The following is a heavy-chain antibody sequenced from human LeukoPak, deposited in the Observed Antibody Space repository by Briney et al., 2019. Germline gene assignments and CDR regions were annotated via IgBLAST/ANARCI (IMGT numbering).Heavy chain of an antibody. CDR3: ARERSGYYYRYFQH. V-gene: IGHV1-2*02. D-gene: IGHD3-22*01. J-gene: IGHJ1*01. CDR1: GYTFTGYY. CDR2: INPNSGGT. Sequence: ASVKVSCKASGYTFTGYYMHWVRQAPGQGLEWMGWINPNSGGTNYAQKFQGRVTMTRDTSISTAYMELSRLRSDDTAVYYCARERSGYYYRYFQHWGQGTLVTVSS.